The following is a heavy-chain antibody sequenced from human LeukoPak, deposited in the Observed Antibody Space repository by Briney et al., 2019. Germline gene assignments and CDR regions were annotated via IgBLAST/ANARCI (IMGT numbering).Heavy chain of an antibody. CDR2: ISYDGSNK. D-gene: IGHD3-22*01. CDR1: GFTFSSYV. V-gene: IGHV3-30*03. CDR3: ATHYYDSSGYYSLDY. Sequence: PGGSLRLSCAASGFTFSSYVMHCVRQAPGKGLEWVAVISYDGSNKYYADSVKSRFTISRDNSKNTLYLQMNSLRAEDTAVYYCATHYYDSSGYYSLDYWGQGTLVTVSS. J-gene: IGHJ4*02.